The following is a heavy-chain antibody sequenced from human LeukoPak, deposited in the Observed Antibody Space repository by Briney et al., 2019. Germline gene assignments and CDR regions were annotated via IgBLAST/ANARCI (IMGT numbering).Heavy chain of an antibody. CDR1: GGSFNGYY. CDR3: ARGPYSTSWDGLTWFDS. CDR2: IKQSGGT. Sequence: SETLSLTCAVYGGSFNGYYWSWIRQPPGKGLEWIGEIKQSGGTTYNPSLESRLAISIDTSNKQFSLKLTSVTAADPATYYCARGPYSTSWDGLTWFDSWGQGTLVTVSS. V-gene: IGHV4-34*01. J-gene: IGHJ5*01. D-gene: IGHD6-13*01.